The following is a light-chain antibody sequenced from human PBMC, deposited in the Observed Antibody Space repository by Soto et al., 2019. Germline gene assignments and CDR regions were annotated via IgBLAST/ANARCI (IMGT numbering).Light chain of an antibody. V-gene: IGKV3-20*01. CDR2: GAS. J-gene: IGKJ1*01. CDR3: QQYGSSRT. Sequence: EIVMTQSPGTLSLSPWERATLSCRASQSVSSRLAWYQQKPGQAPRLLISGASSRATGIPDRFSGSGFGTDFTLTISRLEPEDFAVYYCQQYGSSRTFGQGTKVDI. CDR1: QSVSSR.